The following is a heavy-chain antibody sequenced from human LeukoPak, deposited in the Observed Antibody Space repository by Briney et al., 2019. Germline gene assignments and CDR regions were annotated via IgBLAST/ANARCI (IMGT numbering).Heavy chain of an antibody. D-gene: IGHD2-2*01. CDR1: GGSISSSSYY. V-gene: IGHV4-39*01. CDR3: ARPALSTAEYFQH. CDR2: IYYSGST. Sequence: SETLSLTCTVSGGSISSSSYYWGWIRQPPGRGLEWIGSIYYSGSTYYNPSLKSRVTISVDTSKNQFSLKLSSVTAADTAVYYCARPALSTAEYFQHWGQGTPVTVSS. J-gene: IGHJ1*01.